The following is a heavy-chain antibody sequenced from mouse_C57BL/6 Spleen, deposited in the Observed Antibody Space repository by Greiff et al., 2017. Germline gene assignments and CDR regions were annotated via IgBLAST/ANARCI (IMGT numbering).Heavy chain of an antibody. CDR3: ARDRDYGSTFFDY. CDR2: ISYDGSN. D-gene: IGHD1-1*01. V-gene: IGHV3-6*01. Sequence: VQLQQSGPGLVKPSQSLSLTCSVTGYSITSGYYWNWIRQFPGNKLEWMGYISYDGSNNYNPSLKNRITITPDTSKNQFFLKFNSVTTEDTATYYCARDRDYGSTFFDYWGQGTTLTVSS. CDR1: GYSITSGYY. J-gene: IGHJ2*01.